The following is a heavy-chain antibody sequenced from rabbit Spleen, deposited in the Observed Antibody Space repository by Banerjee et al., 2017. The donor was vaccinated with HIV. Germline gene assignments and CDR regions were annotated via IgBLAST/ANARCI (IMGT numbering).Heavy chain of an antibody. D-gene: IGHD4-1*01. CDR3: VREVAGKFGL. CDR1: GIDFSAYG. J-gene: IGHJ6*01. V-gene: IGHV1S47*01. Sequence: QEQLTETGGGLVQPGGSLTLSCKASGIDFSAYGATWVRQAPGKGLEWIGYIDPVFGIPYYASWVNGRFTISSHNAQNTLYLQLNSLTAADTATYFCVREVAGKFGLWGQGTLVTVS. CDR2: IDPVFGIP.